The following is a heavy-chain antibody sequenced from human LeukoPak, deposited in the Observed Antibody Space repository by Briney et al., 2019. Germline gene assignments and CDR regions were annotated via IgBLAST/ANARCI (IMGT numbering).Heavy chain of an antibody. J-gene: IGHJ4*02. Sequence: ASVKVTCKASGYTFSDYYIHWVRQAPGQGLQWMGWINPRNGGTNYAQKFQGRVSITRDTSISTAYMELTSVRSDDTAVYYCARASVGLSGGCCHFDYWGWETLVPLSS. CDR1: GYTFSDYY. V-gene: IGHV1-2*02. CDR3: ARASVGLSGGCCHFDY. D-gene: IGHD2-15*01. CDR2: INPRNGGT.